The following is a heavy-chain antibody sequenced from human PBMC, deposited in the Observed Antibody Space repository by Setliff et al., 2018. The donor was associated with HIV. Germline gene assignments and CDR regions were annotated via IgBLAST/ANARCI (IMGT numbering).Heavy chain of an antibody. Sequence: SETLSLTCRVYGGSITSGNYYWGWIRQAPGKGLEWIASMIYGGDTWYNPSLKSRVTRYVDTANNEISLRLSSVTAEDTAVYRCARPHSGRGGGAWFDPWGQGIQVTVSS. J-gene: IGHJ5*02. CDR1: GGSITSGNYY. CDR3: ARPHSGRGGGAWFDP. CDR2: MIYGGDT. V-gene: IGHV4-39*01. D-gene: IGHD6-19*01.